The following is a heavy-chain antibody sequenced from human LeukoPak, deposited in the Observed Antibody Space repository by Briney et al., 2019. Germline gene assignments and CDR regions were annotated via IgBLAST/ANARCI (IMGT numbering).Heavy chain of an antibody. D-gene: IGHD2-15*01. CDR2: IIPIFGTA. V-gene: IGHV1-69*13. CDR1: GGTFSSYA. Sequence: ASVKVSCKASGGTFSSYAISWVRQAPGQGLEWMGGIIPIFGTANYAQKFQGRVTITADESTSTAYMELSSLRSEDTAVYYCARALGYCSGGSCLPLKYYFDYWGQGTLVTVSS. CDR3: ARALGYCSGGSCLPLKYYFDY. J-gene: IGHJ4*02.